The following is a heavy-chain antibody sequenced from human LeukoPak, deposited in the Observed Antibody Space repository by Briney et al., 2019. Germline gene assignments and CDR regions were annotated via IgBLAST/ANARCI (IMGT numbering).Heavy chain of an antibody. CDR1: GFTFSSYE. J-gene: IGHJ4*02. CDR2: ISSSGSTI. D-gene: IGHD3-10*01. CDR3: ARRMVRGALGF. V-gene: IGHV3-48*03. Sequence: QSGGSLRLSCAASGFTFSSYEMNRVRQAPGKGLEWVSYISSSGSTIYYADSVKGRFTISRDNAKNSLYLQMNSLRAEDTAVYYCARRMVRGALGFWGQGTLVTVSS.